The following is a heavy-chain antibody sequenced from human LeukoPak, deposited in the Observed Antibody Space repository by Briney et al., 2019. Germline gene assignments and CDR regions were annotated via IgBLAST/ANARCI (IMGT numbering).Heavy chain of an antibody. J-gene: IGHJ4*02. D-gene: IGHD6-13*01. CDR1: GDSINGYY. CDR3: ARVSVAGTGPDS. Sequence: KPSETLSLTCSVSGDSINGYYWSWIRQPPGKGLEWIGYIYYSGITNYNPSLKSRVTISVDTSKNQFSLNLNSVTAADTAVYYCARVSVAGTGPDSWGQGTLVTVSS. V-gene: IGHV4-59*01. CDR2: IYYSGIT.